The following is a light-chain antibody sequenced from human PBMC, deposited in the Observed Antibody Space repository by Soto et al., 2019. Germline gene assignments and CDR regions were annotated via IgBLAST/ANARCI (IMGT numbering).Light chain of an antibody. CDR2: DAS. CDR1: QSIDTW. Sequence: DIQMTQSPSTLSASVGDRVTITCRASQSIDTWLAWYQQKPKRVPKLLIYDASSLESGVPLRFRDSGSGTEFTLTISSLQPDDFASYYCQQYKPYSPWTFGQGTKVEVK. CDR3: QQYKPYSPWT. V-gene: IGKV1-5*01. J-gene: IGKJ1*01.